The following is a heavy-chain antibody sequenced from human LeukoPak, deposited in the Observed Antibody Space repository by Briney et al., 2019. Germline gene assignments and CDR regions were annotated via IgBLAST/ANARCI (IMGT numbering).Heavy chain of an antibody. Sequence: GGSLRLSCAASGFTFSSYAMSWVRQAPGKGLEWVSAISGSGGSTYYADSVKGRFTISRDNSKNTLYLQMNSLRAEDTAVYYCAKDTYDYVWGSYRPFDYWGQGTLVTVSS. CDR1: GFTFSSYA. CDR2: ISGSGGST. V-gene: IGHV3-23*01. CDR3: AKDTYDYVWGSYRPFDY. J-gene: IGHJ4*02. D-gene: IGHD3-16*02.